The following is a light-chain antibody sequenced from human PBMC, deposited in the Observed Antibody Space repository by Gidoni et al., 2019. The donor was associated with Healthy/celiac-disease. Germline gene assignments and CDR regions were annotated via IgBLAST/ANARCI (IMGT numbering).Light chain of an antibody. Sequence: DIQMTQSPSSLSASVGDRVTITCRASQSMSSYINLYQQKPGKAPKLLIYAASSLQSGVPSRFSGSGSGTDFTLTISSLQPEYFATYYCQQSYSTLWTFGQGTKVEIK. CDR2: AAS. V-gene: IGKV1-39*01. J-gene: IGKJ1*01. CDR3: QQSYSTLWT. CDR1: QSMSSY.